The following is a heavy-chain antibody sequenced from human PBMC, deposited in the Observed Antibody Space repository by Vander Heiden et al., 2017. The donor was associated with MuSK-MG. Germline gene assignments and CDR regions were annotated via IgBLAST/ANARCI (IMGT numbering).Heavy chain of an antibody. CDR3: ARDPSNTSGRYTYFDY. CDR1: GHTFNSYG. V-gene: IGHV1-18*01. J-gene: IGHJ4*02. D-gene: IGHD6-19*01. CDR2: ISCYNRDT. Sequence: QVHLVQSGAEVKKPGASVLVSCKASGHTFNSYGISWVRQAPGQGPEWSGWISCYNRDTIYSEKFQGRVSLATDTSTSTVFMELRSLRSDDTAVYYCARDPSNTSGRYTYFDYWGQGTLVIVSS.